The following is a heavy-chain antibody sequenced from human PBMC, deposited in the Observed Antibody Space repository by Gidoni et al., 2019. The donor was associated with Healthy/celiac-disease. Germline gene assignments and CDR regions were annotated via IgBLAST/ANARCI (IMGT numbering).Heavy chain of an antibody. V-gene: IGHV3-30*18. J-gene: IGHJ6*02. D-gene: IGHD2-2*02. Sequence: QVQLVESGGGVVQPGRSLRLSCAASGFTFSSYGMHWVRQAPGKGLEWVAVISYDGSNKYYADSVKGRFTISRDNSKNTLYLQMNSLRAEDTAVYYCAKGTVGCSSTSCYTYYYYGMDVWGQGTTVTVSS. CDR1: GFTFSSYG. CDR3: AKGTVGCSSTSCYTYYYYGMDV. CDR2: ISYDGSNK.